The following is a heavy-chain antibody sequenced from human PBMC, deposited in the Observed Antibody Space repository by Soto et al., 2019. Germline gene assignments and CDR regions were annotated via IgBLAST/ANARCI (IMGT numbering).Heavy chain of an antibody. CDR2: INHSGST. CDR1: GGSFSGYY. CDR3: ARGPRPLHCSGGSCYSVHFDY. V-gene: IGHV4-34*01. Sequence: SETLSLTCAVYGGSFSGYYWSWIRQPPGKGLEWIGEINHSGSTNYNPSLKIRVTISVDTSKNHFSFKLSFVTAADPAVYYCARGPRPLHCSGGSCYSVHFDYWGQGTRVTVSS. D-gene: IGHD2-15*01. J-gene: IGHJ4*02.